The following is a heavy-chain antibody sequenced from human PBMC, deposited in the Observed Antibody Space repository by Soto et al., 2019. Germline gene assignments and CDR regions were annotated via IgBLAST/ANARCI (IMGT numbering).Heavy chain of an antibody. D-gene: IGHD3-22*01. CDR2: IYWNEDK. CDR1: GFSISTSGVS. J-gene: IGHJ1*01. Sequence: QITLKESGPTLAKPTQTLTLTCTFSGFSISTSGVSVGWFRQPPGKALEWLALIYWNEDKRYTPSLKSRLTISNDTSKVQVVLSKTDLDPADTATYIWAHSTSGYYIPHFHPLGQGTLVTVS. V-gene: IGHV2-5*01. CDR3: AHSTSGYYIPHFHP.